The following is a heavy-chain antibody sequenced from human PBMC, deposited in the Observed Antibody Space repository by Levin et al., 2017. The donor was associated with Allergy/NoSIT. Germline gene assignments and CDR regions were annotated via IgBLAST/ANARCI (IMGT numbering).Heavy chain of an antibody. J-gene: IGHJ4*02. Sequence: AGGSLRLSCAASGFSFSRYAMSWVRQAPGKGLEWVSAISTSGGSSFYADSVKGRFTISRDNSKNTVYLQMNSLRAEDTALYYCARRAVDILYYFDSWGQGTLVTVSS. V-gene: IGHV3-23*01. CDR2: ISTSGGSS. CDR3: ARRAVDILYYFDS. CDR1: GFSFSRYA. D-gene: IGHD2-2*03.